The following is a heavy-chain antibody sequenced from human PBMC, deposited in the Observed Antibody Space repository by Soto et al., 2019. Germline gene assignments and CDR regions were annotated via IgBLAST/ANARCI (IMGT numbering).Heavy chain of an antibody. J-gene: IGHJ4*02. D-gene: IGHD3-10*01. CDR1: GFTFSSYA. V-gene: IGHV3-23*01. CDR3: GKEWTFGELLIDY. CDR2: ISGGGGST. Sequence: GGSLRLSCAASGFTFSSYAMSWVRQAPGKGLEWVSAISGGGGSTYYADSVKGRFTISRDNSKNTLYLQMNSLRAEDTAVYYWGKEWTFGELLIDYWGQGTLVTVSS.